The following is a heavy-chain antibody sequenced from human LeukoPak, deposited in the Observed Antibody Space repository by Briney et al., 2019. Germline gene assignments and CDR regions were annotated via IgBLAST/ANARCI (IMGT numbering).Heavy chain of an antibody. V-gene: IGHV4-39*07. J-gene: IGHJ6*03. D-gene: IGHD5-24*01. CDR3: ARGRREMDTRKKTYYYYYYMDV. CDR2: IYYIGDT. CDR1: GASISTSRDY. Sequence: TSETLSLTCTVSGASISTSRDYWGWIRQPPGKGLEWIGSIYYIGDTYYNPSLKSRVTIPVDTSKNQFSLKLSSVTAADTAVYYCARGRREMDTRKKTYYYYYYMDVWGKGTTVTVSS.